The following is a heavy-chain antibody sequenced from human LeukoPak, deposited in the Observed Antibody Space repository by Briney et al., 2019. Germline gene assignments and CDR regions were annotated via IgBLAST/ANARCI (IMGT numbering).Heavy chain of an antibody. CDR3: ARAPDSSSWSHFDY. V-gene: IGHV4-38-2*02. CDR1: NFSISSGYY. CDR2: LYHTGST. D-gene: IGHD6-13*01. J-gene: IGHJ4*02. Sequence: SETLSLTCTVSNFSISSGYYWGWIRQPPGKGLEWIGSLYHTGSTYYNPSLKSRVTISVDTSKNQFSLKLSSVTAADTAVYYCARAPDSSSWSHFDYWGQGTLVTVSS.